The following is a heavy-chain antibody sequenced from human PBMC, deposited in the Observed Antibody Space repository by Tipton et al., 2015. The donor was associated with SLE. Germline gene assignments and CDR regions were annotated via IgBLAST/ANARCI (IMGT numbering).Heavy chain of an antibody. V-gene: IGHV4-31*11. CDR3: ARDRWESFYWFDP. D-gene: IGHD1-26*01. Sequence: TLSLTCAVYGGSFSDYYWSWIRQHPGKGLEWIGYIYYSGSTYYNPSLKSRVTISVDTSKNQFSLKLTSVTAADTAVYYCARDRWESFYWFDPWGQGTLVTVSS. CDR2: IYYSGST. J-gene: IGHJ5*02. CDR1: GGSFSDYY.